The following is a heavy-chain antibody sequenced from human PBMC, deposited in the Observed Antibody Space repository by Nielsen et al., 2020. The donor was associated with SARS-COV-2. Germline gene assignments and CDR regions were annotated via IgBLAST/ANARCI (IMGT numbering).Heavy chain of an antibody. Sequence: GESLKISCVVSGFNFRGYWMTWVRQAPGKGLEWVGNIKLDGSEKYYVDSVKGRFTISRDNARNTLYLQMNSLRVEDTAVYYCARVSFYGDPEYLDYWGPGTLVTVSS. V-gene: IGHV3-7*01. CDR2: IKLDGSEK. J-gene: IGHJ4*02. D-gene: IGHD4-17*01. CDR1: GFNFRGYW. CDR3: ARVSFYGDPEYLDY.